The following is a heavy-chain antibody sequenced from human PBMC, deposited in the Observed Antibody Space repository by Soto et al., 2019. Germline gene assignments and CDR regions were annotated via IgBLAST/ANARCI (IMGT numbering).Heavy chain of an antibody. J-gene: IGHJ6*02. D-gene: IGHD3-3*01. CDR1: GFTFSSYG. Sequence: LRLSCAASGFTFSSYGMHWVRQAPGKGLEWVAVISYDGSNKYYADSVKGRFTISRDNSKNTLYLQMNSLRAEDTAVYYCAKETWSGWYYYYYGMDVWGQGTTVTVSS. V-gene: IGHV3-30*18. CDR3: AKETWSGWYYYYYGMDV. CDR2: ISYDGSNK.